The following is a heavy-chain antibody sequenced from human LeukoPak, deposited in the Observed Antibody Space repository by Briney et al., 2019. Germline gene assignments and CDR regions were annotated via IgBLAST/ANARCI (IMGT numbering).Heavy chain of an antibody. Sequence: PGGSLRLSCAASGFSFSDYHISWIRQAPGKGLEWISYIVSSSTYTKYADSVKGRFTISRDNAKNSVYLQMNSLRAEDTAVYYCARGRDAFDIWGQGTMVTVSS. CDR3: ARGRDAFDI. CDR1: GFSFSDYH. V-gene: IGHV3-11*06. CDR2: IVSSSTYT. J-gene: IGHJ3*02.